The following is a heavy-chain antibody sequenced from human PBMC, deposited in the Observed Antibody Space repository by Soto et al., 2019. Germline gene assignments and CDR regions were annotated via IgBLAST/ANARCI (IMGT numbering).Heavy chain of an antibody. Sequence: EVQLLESGGGLVQPGASLRLSCAASGFTFTTFDMSWARQAPGKGLEWVSVVRGRDGSTSYADSLKGRFTISKDSSKNTLYLQMNSLRAEDTALYYCAKGAWLDYWGQGTLATVSS. CDR1: GFTFTTFD. J-gene: IGHJ4*02. V-gene: IGHV3-23*01. CDR3: AKGAWLDY. D-gene: IGHD5-12*01. CDR2: VRGRDGST.